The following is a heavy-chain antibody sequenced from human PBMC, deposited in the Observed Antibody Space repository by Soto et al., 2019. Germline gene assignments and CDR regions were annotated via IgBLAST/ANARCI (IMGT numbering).Heavy chain of an antibody. CDR2: INHSGST. CDR1: GGSFSCYY. J-gene: IGHJ6*02. Sequence: SETLSLTCAVYGGSFSCYYWSWIRQAPGKGLEWIGEINHSGSTNYNPSLKSRVTISVDTSKNQFSLKLSPVTAADTAVYYCARVVVVPAASLEAYYYYYYGMDVWSQGTTVTVSS. CDR3: ARVVVVPAASLEAYYYYYYGMDV. V-gene: IGHV4-34*01. D-gene: IGHD2-2*01.